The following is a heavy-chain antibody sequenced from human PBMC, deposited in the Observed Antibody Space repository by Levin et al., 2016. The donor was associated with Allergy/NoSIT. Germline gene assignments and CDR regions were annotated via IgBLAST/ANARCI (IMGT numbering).Heavy chain of an antibody. J-gene: IGHJ4*02. D-gene: IGHD2-2*01. Sequence: WVRQAPGQGLEWMGGIIPILGIANYAQKFQGRVTITADESTSTAYMELSSLRSEDTAVYYCAREVPALPLVFDYWGQGTLVTVSS. CDR3: AREVPALPLVFDY. CDR2: IIPILGIA. V-gene: IGHV1-69*10.